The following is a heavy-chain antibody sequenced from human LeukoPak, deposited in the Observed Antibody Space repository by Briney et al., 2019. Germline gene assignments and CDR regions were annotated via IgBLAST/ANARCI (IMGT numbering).Heavy chain of an antibody. CDR1: GFTFNNYA. Sequence: GGSLRLSCAASGFTFNNYAMSWVRQAPGKGLEWISTITDSGITYYADSVKGRFTISRDNSRNTLYLQMNSLRAEDTAVYYCAKRTYSSSGAFDYWGQATLVTVSS. CDR3: AKRTYSSSGAFDY. J-gene: IGHJ4*02. CDR2: ITDSGIT. D-gene: IGHD6-6*01. V-gene: IGHV3-23*01.